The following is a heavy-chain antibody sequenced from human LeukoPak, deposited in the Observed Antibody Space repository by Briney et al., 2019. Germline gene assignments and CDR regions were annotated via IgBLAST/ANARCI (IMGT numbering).Heavy chain of an antibody. CDR3: AHRRITRFTVVTPFGY. J-gene: IGHJ4*02. D-gene: IGHD4-23*01. V-gene: IGHV2-5*01. CDR2: IYWNDDR. CDR1: GFSVRTSAVR. Sequence: SVPTLAHPTQLLTLTRSFSGFSVRTSAVRVGGIRQPRGKTLEWLALIYWNDDRRYSPPLKNRLTITKDTSTNQVVLTLTNMHPLDTATFYYAHRRITRFTVVTPFGYWGQGTLVTVSS.